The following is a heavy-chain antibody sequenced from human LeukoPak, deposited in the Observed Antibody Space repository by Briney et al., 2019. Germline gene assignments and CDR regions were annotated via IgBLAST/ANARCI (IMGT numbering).Heavy chain of an antibody. CDR1: GGSISSYY. Sequence: SETLSLACTVSGGSISSYYWSWIRQPPGKGLEWIGYIYYSGSTNYNPSLKSRVTISVDTSKNQFFLKLSSVTAADTAVYYCARGGYSYGRNGKYFDYWGQGTLVTVSS. CDR2: IYYSGST. V-gene: IGHV4-59*01. CDR3: ARGGYSYGRNGKYFDY. J-gene: IGHJ4*02. D-gene: IGHD5-18*01.